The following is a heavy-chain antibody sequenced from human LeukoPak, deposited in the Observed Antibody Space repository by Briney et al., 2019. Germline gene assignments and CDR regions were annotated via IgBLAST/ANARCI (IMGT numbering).Heavy chain of an antibody. CDR1: GFTVSNNY. D-gene: IGHD6-19*01. J-gene: IGHJ4*02. V-gene: IGHV3-53*01. Sequence: GGPLRLSCGASGFTVSNNYMSWVRQAPRKGLEGVSILYSSNNTYYADSVKGRITIDRDNSKNTLLLQMNGLRAEDTAVYYCARGITNIAVGDYWGQGTLVTVSS. CDR2: LYSSNNT. CDR3: ARGITNIAVGDY.